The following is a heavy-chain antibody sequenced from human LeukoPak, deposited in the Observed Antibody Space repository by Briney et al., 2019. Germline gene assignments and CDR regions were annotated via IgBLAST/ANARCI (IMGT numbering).Heavy chain of an antibody. CDR1: GYPFTGYY. Sequence: ASVKVSCKASGYPFTGYYMHWVRQAPGQGLKWMGWINPNSGGTNYAQKFQGRVTVTRDTSISTAYMELSRLRSDDTAVYYCARDATYSSSWIDYWGQGTLDTVSS. V-gene: IGHV1-2*02. J-gene: IGHJ4*02. CDR2: INPNSGGT. CDR3: ARDATYSSSWIDY. D-gene: IGHD6-13*01.